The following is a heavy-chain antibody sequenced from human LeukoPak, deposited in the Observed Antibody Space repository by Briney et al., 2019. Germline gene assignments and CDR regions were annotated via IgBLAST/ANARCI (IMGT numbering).Heavy chain of an antibody. J-gene: IGHJ4*02. V-gene: IGHV1-8*01. D-gene: IGHD6-13*01. CDR2: MNPNSGNT. CDR3: TRGPLAVAGSPLFY. CDR1: GYTFTSYD. Sequence: ASVKVSCKASGYTFTSYDINWVRQATGQGLEWMGWMNPNSGNTGYAQKFQGRVTMTRNTSISTAYMELRSLRSDDTAVYYCTRGPLAVAGSPLFYWGQGTLVTVSS.